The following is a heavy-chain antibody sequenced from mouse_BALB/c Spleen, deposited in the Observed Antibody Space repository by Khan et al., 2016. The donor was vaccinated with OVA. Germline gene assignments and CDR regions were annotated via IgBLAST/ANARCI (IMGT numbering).Heavy chain of an antibody. D-gene: IGHD2-4*01. V-gene: IGHV3-6*02. Sequence: EVQLQESGPGLVKPSQSLSLTCSVTGYSITGGYYWNWIRQFPGNKLEWMGYITYDGSNNYNPSLRNRISITRDTSKNQFFLKLNSVTTEDTATYYGARDDYDGAWFTYWGQGTLVTVSA. CDR2: ITYDGSN. J-gene: IGHJ3*01. CDR3: ARDDYDGAWFTY. CDR1: GYSITGGYY.